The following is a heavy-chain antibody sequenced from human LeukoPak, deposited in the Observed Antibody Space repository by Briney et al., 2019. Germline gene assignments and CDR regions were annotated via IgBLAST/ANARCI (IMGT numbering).Heavy chain of an antibody. J-gene: IGHJ1*01. CDR3: ARRRYYDGSGYLE. D-gene: IGHD3-22*01. Sequence: DPSETLSLTCSAYGDSVSRSDSYWHWIRQPPGKELEGIGTKHYGGRTYYSPSLKSRVTMSVDPSNNQFSLNLRSVTAADTALYYCARRRYYDGSGYLEWGQGTLLSVSS. CDR1: GDSVSRSDSY. V-gene: IGHV4-39*01. CDR2: KHYGGRT.